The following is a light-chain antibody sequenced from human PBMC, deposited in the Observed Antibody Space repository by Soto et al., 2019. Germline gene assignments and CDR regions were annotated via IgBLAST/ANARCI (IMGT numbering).Light chain of an antibody. CDR2: AAS. CDR3: QQSYSTPMYS. V-gene: IGKV1-39*01. Sequence: DIQMTQYPSSLSASVRDRVTITCRASQSISSYLNWYPQKPGKDPKLLIYAASSLQSGVPSRFSGSGSGTDFTLPISSLQPEDFATYNCQQSYSTPMYSFGQGTKLDIK. J-gene: IGKJ2*01. CDR1: QSISSY.